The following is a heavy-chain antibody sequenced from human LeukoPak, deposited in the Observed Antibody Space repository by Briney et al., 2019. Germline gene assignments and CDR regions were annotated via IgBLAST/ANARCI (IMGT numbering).Heavy chain of an antibody. D-gene: IGHD5-12*01. CDR1: GYRFTNYW. Sequence: GESLKISCKGSGYRFTNYWIGWVRQMPGKGLEWMGSIYPGDSESRYSPSFQGQVTISADKSINTACLQWSGLKASDTAMYYCTRRGGYSDYGIDYWGQGTLVTVSS. CDR2: IYPGDSES. V-gene: IGHV5-51*01. J-gene: IGHJ4*02. CDR3: TRRGGYSDYGIDY.